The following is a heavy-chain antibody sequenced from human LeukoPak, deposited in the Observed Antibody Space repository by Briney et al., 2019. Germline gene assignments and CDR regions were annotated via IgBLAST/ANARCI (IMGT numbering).Heavy chain of an antibody. CDR1: GFTFSSYS. V-gene: IGHV3-21*01. CDR3: ARALPYDFWSGYYPTYDAFDI. Sequence: GGSLRLSCAASGFTFSSYSMNWVRQAPGKGLEWVSSISSSSSYIYYADSVKGRFTISRDNAKNSLYLQMNSLRAEDTAVYYCARALPYDFWSGYYPTYDAFDIWGQGTMVTVSA. CDR2: ISSSSSYI. J-gene: IGHJ3*02. D-gene: IGHD3-3*01.